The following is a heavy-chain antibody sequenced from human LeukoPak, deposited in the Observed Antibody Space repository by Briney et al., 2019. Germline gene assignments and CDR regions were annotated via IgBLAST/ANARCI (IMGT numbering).Heavy chain of an antibody. CDR1: GGTFSSYA. D-gene: IGHD2-21*02. CDR2: MNPNSGNT. Sequence: ASVKVSCKASGGTFSSYAISWVRQATGQGLEWMGWMNPNSGNTGYAQKFQGRVTMTRNTSISTAYMELSSLRSEDTAVYYCARGVRTARGDWFDPWGQGTLVTVSS. CDR3: ARGVRTARGDWFDP. J-gene: IGHJ5*02. V-gene: IGHV1-8*02.